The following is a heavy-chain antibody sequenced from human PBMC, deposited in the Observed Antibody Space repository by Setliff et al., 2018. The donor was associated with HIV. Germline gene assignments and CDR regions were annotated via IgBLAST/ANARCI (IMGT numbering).Heavy chain of an antibody. CDR2: VYHSGTT. Sequence: SETLSLTCTVSGGSISSSNYYWGWIRQPPGKGLEWIGSVYHSGTTYYNPSLKSRVTIYVDTANNEISLRLSSVTAEDTAVYRCARPHSGRGGGAWFDPWGQGIQVTVSS. CDR3: ARPHSGRGGGAWFDP. J-gene: IGHJ5*02. V-gene: IGHV4-39*01. D-gene: IGHD6-19*01. CDR1: GGSISSSNYY.